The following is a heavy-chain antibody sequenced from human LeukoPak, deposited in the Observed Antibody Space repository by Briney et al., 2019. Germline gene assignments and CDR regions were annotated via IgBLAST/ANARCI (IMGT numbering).Heavy chain of an antibody. V-gene: IGHV3-30-3*01. Sequence: GRSLRLSCAASGFTFSSYAMHWVRQAPGKGLEWVAVISYDGSNKYYADSVKGRITISRDNSKNTLYLQMNSLRAEDTAVYYCARAPDGSGAYWGQGTLVTVSS. J-gene: IGHJ4*02. CDR3: ARAPDGSGAY. CDR1: GFTFSSYA. D-gene: IGHD3-10*01. CDR2: ISYDGSNK.